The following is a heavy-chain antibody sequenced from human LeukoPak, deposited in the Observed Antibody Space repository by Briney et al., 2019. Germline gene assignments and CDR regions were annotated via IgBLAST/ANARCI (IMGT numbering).Heavy chain of an antibody. J-gene: IGHJ4*02. CDR2: ISGGGGGT. CDR1: GFTFSSYT. CDR3: AKAVRSATNFDD. V-gene: IGHV3-23*01. D-gene: IGHD6-19*01. Sequence: GGSLRLSCAASGFTFSSYTMSWVRQAPGKGLEWVSGISGGGGGTYYADPVKGRFTISRDNSKNPLYLQMNSLRGEDTAVYYCAKAVRSATNFDDWGQGTLVTVSS.